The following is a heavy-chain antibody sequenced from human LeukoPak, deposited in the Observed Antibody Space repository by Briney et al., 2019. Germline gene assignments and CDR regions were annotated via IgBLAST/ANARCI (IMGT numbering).Heavy chain of an antibody. CDR2: IKQDGGEK. D-gene: IGHD3-22*01. J-gene: IGHJ4*02. CDR1: GFTFSSYW. Sequence: GGSLRLSCAASGFTFSSYWMSWVRQAPGKGLEWVANIKQDGGEKYYVDSVKGRFTISRDNAKNSLYLQMNSLRAEDAAVYYCARDPSYYDSSGYYSGSPEDYWGQGTLVTVSS. CDR3: ARDPSYYDSSGYYSGSPEDY. V-gene: IGHV3-7*01.